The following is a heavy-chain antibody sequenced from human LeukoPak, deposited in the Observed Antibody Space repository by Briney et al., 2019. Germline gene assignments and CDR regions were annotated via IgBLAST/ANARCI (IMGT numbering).Heavy chain of an antibody. CDR2: INPSGGST. J-gene: IGHJ4*02. V-gene: IGHV1-46*01. Sequence: GASVKVSCKASGYTFTSYYMHWVRQAPGQGLEWMGIINPSGGSTSYAQKFQGRVTMTRDTSTSTVYMELSSLRSEDTAVYYCARDRSDSRGYYRLYYFDDWGRGSLLTVSS. CDR1: GYTFTSYY. CDR3: ARDRSDSRGYYRLYYFDD. D-gene: IGHD3-22*01.